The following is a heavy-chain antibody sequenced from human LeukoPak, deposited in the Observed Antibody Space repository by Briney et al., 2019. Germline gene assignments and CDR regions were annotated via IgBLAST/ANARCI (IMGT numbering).Heavy chain of an antibody. CDR2: ISYDGSNK. CDR3: AKNRDYGDYFDY. J-gene: IGHJ4*02. V-gene: IGHV3-30*18. Sequence: GGSLRLSCAASGFTFSSYGMHWVRQAPGKGLEWVAVISYDGSNKYYADSVKGRFTISRDNPKNTLYLQMNSLRAEDTAVYYCAKNRDYGDYFDYWGQGTLVTVSS. CDR1: GFTFSSYG. D-gene: IGHD4-17*01.